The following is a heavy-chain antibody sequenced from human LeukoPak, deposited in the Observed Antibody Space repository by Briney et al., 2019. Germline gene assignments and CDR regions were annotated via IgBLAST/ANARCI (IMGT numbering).Heavy chain of an antibody. Sequence: PGGSLRLSCAASGFTFSSNYMSWVRQAPGKGLEWVSSISSSSSYIYYADSVKGRFTISRDNAKNSLYLQMNSLRAEDTAVYYCARALAPRQDYWGQGTLVTVSS. V-gene: IGHV3-21*01. CDR2: ISSSSSYI. CDR1: GFTFSSNY. J-gene: IGHJ4*02. CDR3: ARALAPRQDY. D-gene: IGHD6-6*01.